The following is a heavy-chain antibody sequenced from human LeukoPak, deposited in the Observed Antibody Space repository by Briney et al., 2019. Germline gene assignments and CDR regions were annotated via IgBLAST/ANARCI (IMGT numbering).Heavy chain of an antibody. V-gene: IGHV1-18*01. CDR1: GYTFTSYG. J-gene: IGHJ4*02. D-gene: IGHD5-24*01. CDR3: ARDDGYNQPEGYYYFDY. Sequence: AASVKLSCKASGYTFTSYGISWVRQAPGQGLEWMGWISAYNGNTNYAQKLQGRVTITADESTSTAYMELSSLRSEDTAVYYCARDDGYNQPEGYYYFDYWGQGTLVTVSS. CDR2: ISAYNGNT.